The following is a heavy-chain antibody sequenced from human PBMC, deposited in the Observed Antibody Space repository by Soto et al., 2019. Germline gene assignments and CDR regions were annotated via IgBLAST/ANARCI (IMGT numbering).Heavy chain of an antibody. V-gene: IGHV3-33*01. CDR3: ARGGITMVRGVIIH. J-gene: IGHJ4*02. CDR2: IWYDGSNK. CDR1: GFTFSSYG. D-gene: IGHD3-10*01. Sequence: PGGSLRLSCAASGFTFSSYGMHWVRQAPGKGLEWVAVIWYDGSNKYYADSVKGRFTISRDNSKNTLYLQMNSLRAEDTAVYYCARGGITMVRGVIIHWGQGTLVTVSS.